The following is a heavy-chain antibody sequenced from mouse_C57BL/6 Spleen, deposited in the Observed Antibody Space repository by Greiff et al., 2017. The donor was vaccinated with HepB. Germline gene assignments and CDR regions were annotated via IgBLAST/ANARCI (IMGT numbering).Heavy chain of an antibody. J-gene: IGHJ4*01. CDR2: IYPGSGST. CDR3: AMGSIDGYLYYYAMDY. Sequence: QVQLQQPGAELVKPGASVKMSCKASGYTFTSYWITWVKQRPGQGLEWIGDIYPGSGSTNYNEKFKSKATLTVDTSSSTAYMQLSSLTSEDSAVYYCAMGSIDGYLYYYAMDYWGQGTSVTVSS. V-gene: IGHV1-55*01. D-gene: IGHD2-3*01. CDR1: GYTFTSYW.